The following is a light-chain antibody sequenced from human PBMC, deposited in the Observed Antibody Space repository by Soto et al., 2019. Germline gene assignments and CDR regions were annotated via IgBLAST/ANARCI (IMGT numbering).Light chain of an antibody. CDR3: QQRSSWPAT. J-gene: IGKJ3*01. CDR1: QSVNNF. CDR2: DAS. V-gene: IGKV3-11*01. Sequence: EILMAQSPATLSSSAGERATISCRASQSVNNFVAWYQQKPGQAPRLLIFDASYRASGIPGRFSGSGSGTEFTLTISSLEPEDFEVYYCQQRSSWPATFGPGTKVDIK.